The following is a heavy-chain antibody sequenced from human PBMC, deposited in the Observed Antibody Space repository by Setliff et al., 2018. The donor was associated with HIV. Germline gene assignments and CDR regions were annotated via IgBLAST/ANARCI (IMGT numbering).Heavy chain of an antibody. J-gene: IGHJ3*02. CDR3: AVDRHAFDI. CDR2: IHTEQGPP. Sequence: ASVKVSCKASGYSFTNYAINWLRHAPGRGLEWMGWIHTEQGPPMYAQGFTGRFVFSLDPSVSTAYLQINSLNPDDGAVYYCAVDRHAFDIWGQGTVVTVSS. D-gene: IGHD5-12*01. CDR1: GYSFTNYA. V-gene: IGHV7-4-1*02.